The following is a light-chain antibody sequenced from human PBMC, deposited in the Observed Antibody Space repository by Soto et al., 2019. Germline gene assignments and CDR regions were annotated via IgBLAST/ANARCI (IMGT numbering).Light chain of an antibody. J-gene: IGLJ2*01. CDR1: SSNIGNKY. Sequence: QSVLTQPPSVSAAPGQKVTISCSGSSSNIGNKYVSWYQQFPGTAPKLLIYDNDKRPSGISDRFSGSKSGTSATLDITGLQTGDEADYYCGTWDSSLNTLVFGGGTKVTVL. V-gene: IGLV1-51*01. CDR3: GTWDSSLNTLV. CDR2: DND.